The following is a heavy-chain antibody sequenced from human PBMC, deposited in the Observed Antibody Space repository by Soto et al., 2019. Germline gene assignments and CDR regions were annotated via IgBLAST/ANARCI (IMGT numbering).Heavy chain of an antibody. V-gene: IGHV4-59*08. CDR3: ARLRYYYYYYMDV. CDR2: IYYSGST. CDR1: GGSISSYY. D-gene: IGHD3-10*01. Sequence: PSETLSLTCTVSGGSISSYYWSWIRQPPGKGLEWIGYIYYSGSTNYNPSLKSRVTISVDTSKNQFSLKLSSVTAADTAVYYCARLRYYYYYYMDVWGKGTTVTVSS. J-gene: IGHJ6*03.